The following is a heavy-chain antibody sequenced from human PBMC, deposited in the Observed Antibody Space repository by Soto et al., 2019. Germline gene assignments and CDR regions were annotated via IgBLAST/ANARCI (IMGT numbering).Heavy chain of an antibody. CDR2: ISISGVST. D-gene: IGHD4-17*01. CDR3: AKDGRATQHDYGDHLIPLNRNWFDP. Sequence: GGSLRLSCAASGFTFSSSAMSWVRQAPGKGLEWVSGISISGVSTYYADSVKGRFTISRDNSKNTLYLQMNSLRAEDTAVYYCAKDGRATQHDYGDHLIPLNRNWFDPWGRGTLVTVSS. V-gene: IGHV3-23*01. J-gene: IGHJ5*02. CDR1: GFTFSSSA.